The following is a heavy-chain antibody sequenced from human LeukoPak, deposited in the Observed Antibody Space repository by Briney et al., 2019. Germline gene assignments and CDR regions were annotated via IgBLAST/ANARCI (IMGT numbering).Heavy chain of an antibody. Sequence: ASVKVSCKASGYTFTGYYMHWVRQAPGQGLEWMGIINPSGGSTSYAQKFQGRVTMTRDTSTSTVYMELSSLRSEDTAVYYCARENIAATGGVDPWGQGTLVTVSS. CDR1: GYTFTGYY. CDR3: ARENIAATGGVDP. D-gene: IGHD5-12*01. J-gene: IGHJ5*02. CDR2: INPSGGST. V-gene: IGHV1-46*01.